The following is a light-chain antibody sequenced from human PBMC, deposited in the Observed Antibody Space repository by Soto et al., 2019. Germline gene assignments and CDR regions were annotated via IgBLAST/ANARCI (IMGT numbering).Light chain of an antibody. Sequence: QSVLTQPPSASGTPGQRVTISCSGGSSNIGGNTVNWYRQVPGTAPKLLIYSNNQRPSGVPDRLSGSKSGTSASLAISGLQSEDEADYYCSSYAGSNNLVFGGGTKLTVL. V-gene: IGLV1-44*01. CDR1: SSNIGGNT. CDR3: SSYAGSNNLV. J-gene: IGLJ2*01. CDR2: SNN.